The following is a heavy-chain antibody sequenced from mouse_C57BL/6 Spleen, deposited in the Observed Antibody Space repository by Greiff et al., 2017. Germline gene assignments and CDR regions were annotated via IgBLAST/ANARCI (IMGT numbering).Heavy chain of an antibody. Sequence: EVKLVESGGDLVKPGGSLKLSCAASGFTFSSYGMSWVRQTPDKRLEWVATISSGGSYTYYPDSVKGRFTISRDNAKNTLYLQMSSLKSEDTAMYYCARQRSNYDWAMDYWGQGTSVTVSS. CDR2: ISSGGSYT. J-gene: IGHJ4*01. V-gene: IGHV5-6*01. D-gene: IGHD2-5*01. CDR1: GFTFSSYG. CDR3: ARQRSNYDWAMDY.